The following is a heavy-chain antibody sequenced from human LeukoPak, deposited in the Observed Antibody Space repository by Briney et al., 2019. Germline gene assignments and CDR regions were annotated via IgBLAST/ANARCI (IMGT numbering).Heavy chain of an antibody. Sequence: PWETLSLTCGVSSEFFSGYYWGWIRQPPGRWLEWIGDINDSGTTKYNPTLKNRVTISVDTSKNQFSLKLSSVTAADTAVYYCAREPLFRWFGESYPPFDYWGQGTLVTVSS. CDR3: AREPLFRWFGESYPPFDY. D-gene: IGHD3-10*01. CDR1: SEFFSGYY. J-gene: IGHJ4*02. CDR2: INDSGTT. V-gene: IGHV4-34*01.